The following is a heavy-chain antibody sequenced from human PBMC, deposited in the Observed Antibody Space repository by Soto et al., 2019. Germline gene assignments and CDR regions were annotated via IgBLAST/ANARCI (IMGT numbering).Heavy chain of an antibody. CDR3: AREVVTTQWFFDN. J-gene: IGHJ4*02. CDR2: ISSDGGLQ. Sequence: GGSLRLSCSTSGFTFSSHSMHWFRQAPGRGLEWVAVISSDGGLQFYADSVRGRFTISRDNSKNTLYLQMNSLRDEDTAPYYCAREVVTTQWFFDNWGQGILVTVSS. V-gene: IGHV3-30-3*01. CDR1: GFTFSSHS. D-gene: IGHD2-8*01.